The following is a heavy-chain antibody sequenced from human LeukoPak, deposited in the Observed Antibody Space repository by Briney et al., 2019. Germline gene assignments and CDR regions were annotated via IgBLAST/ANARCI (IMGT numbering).Heavy chain of an antibody. CDR1: GYMFTSYG. J-gene: IGHJ6*03. V-gene: IGHV1-18*01. CDR2: ISAYNGNT. Sequence: GASVKVSCKASGYMFTSYGISWVRQAPGQGLEWMGWISAYNGNTNYAQKLQGRVTMTTDTSTSTAYMELRSLRSDDTAVYYCARFGDWNLYYYMDVWGKGTTVTVSS. CDR3: ARFGDWNLYYYMDV. D-gene: IGHD1-1*01.